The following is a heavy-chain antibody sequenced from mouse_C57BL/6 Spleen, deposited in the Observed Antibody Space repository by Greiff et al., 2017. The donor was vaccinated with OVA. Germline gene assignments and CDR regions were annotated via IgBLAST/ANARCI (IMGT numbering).Heavy chain of an antibody. J-gene: IGHJ4*01. Sequence: EVQLQQSGPGLVKPSQSLSLTSSVTGYSITSGYYWNWIRQFPGNKLEWMGYISYDGSNNYNPSLKNRISITRDTSKNQFFLKLNSVTTEDTATYYCARDWDDAMDYWGQGTSVTVSS. D-gene: IGHD4-1*01. CDR3: ARDWDDAMDY. CDR2: ISYDGSN. CDR1: GYSITSGYY. V-gene: IGHV3-6*01.